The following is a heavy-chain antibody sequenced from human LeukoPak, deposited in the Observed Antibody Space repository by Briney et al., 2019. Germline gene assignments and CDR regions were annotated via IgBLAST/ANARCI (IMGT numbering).Heavy chain of an antibody. J-gene: IGHJ3*02. V-gene: IGHV3-7*01. CDR3: ARDRRAPTPGAFDI. Sequence: GGSLRLSCAASGFTLSSYWMTWVRQAPGKGLEWVANIKEDGSEKFYVDSVEGRFTISRDNAKNSLYPQMNSLRAEDTAVYYCARDRRAPTPGAFDIWGQGTMVTVSS. CDR1: GFTLSSYW. CDR2: IKEDGSEK.